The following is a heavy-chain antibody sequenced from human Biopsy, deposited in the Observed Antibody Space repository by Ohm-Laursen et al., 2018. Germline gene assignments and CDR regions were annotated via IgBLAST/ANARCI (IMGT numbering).Heavy chain of an antibody. V-gene: IGHV3-33*01. Sequence: SLRLSCTASGFTFSNYGMHWVRQAPGKGLEWLAVICYDGSNKYYGDSVQGRFTISRDNSKNTVYLQMNSLIAEDTAIYYCARDSTINTVTTADYWGQGTLVTVSS. J-gene: IGHJ4*02. CDR3: ARDSTINTVTTADY. D-gene: IGHD4-11*01. CDR1: GFTFSNYG. CDR2: ICYDGSNK.